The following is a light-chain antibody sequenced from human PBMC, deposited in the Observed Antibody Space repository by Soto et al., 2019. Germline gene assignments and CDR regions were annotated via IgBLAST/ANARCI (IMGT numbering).Light chain of an antibody. Sequence: DIQMTQSPPTLSASVGDRVIVTCRASQSIGSWLAWYQQKPGRAPKLLIHKASSLQSGVPSRFSGGGSGTEFTLTISSLQPEDFATYYCQQYSTFWTFGQGTKVEIK. CDR1: QSIGSW. J-gene: IGKJ1*01. CDR3: QQYSTFWT. V-gene: IGKV1-5*03. CDR2: KAS.